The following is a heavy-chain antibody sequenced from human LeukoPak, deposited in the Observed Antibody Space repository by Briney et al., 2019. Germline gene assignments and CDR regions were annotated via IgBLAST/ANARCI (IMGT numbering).Heavy chain of an antibody. CDR2: ISSSSSYI. CDR3: ARWGYSSSHDY. V-gene: IGHV3-21*01. CDR1: GFTFSAYE. J-gene: IGHJ4*02. D-gene: IGHD6-13*01. Sequence: GGSLRLSCAASGFTFSAYEMNWVRQAPGKGLEWVSSISSSSSYIYYADSVKGRFTISRDNAKNSLYLQMNSLRAEDTAVYYCARWGYSSSHDYWGQGTLVTVSS.